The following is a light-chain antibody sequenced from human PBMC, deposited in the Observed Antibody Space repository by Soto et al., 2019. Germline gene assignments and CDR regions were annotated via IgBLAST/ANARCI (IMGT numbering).Light chain of an antibody. J-gene: IGKJ1*01. Sequence: EIVMTQSPATLSVSPGXRVTLSCRASQSLSGNLAWYQQKPGLAPRLLINRASTRATGIPARFSGSGSETEFTLTISSLQSEDFAVYYCQQYNNWPRTFGQGTKVDIK. CDR1: QSLSGN. V-gene: IGKV3-15*01. CDR2: RAS. CDR3: QQYNNWPRT.